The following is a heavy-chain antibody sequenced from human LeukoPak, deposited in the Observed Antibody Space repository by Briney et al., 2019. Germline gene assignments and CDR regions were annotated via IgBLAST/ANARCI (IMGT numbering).Heavy chain of an antibody. CDR2: VFGSGST. Sequence: PSETLSLTCSVSGASFSTNYWSWIRQPPGRGLEWIGYVFGSGSTNYNPSLKSRVTISVDTSTKQFSLRLSSVTAADTAVYYCARLYQQSKWKYYYYYMDVWGKGTAVTVSS. J-gene: IGHJ6*03. CDR1: GASFSTNY. V-gene: IGHV4-59*01. D-gene: IGHD1-1*01. CDR3: ARLYQQSKWKYYYYYMDV.